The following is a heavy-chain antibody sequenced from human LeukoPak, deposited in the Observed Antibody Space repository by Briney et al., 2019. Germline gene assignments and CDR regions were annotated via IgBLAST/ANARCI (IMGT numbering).Heavy chain of an antibody. CDR3: ASGDSSGDDAFDI. Sequence: GASVKVSCKASGYTFTSYYMHWVRQAPGQGLEWMGWINPNSGGTNYAQKFQGRVTMTRDTSISTAYMELSRLRSDDPAVYYCASGDSSGDDAFDIWGQGTMVTVSS. J-gene: IGHJ3*02. V-gene: IGHV1-2*02. D-gene: IGHD3-22*01. CDR2: INPNSGGT. CDR1: GYTFTSYY.